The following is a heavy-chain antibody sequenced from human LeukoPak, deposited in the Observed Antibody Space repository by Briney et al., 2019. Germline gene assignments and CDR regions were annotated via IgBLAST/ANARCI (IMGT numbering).Heavy chain of an antibody. D-gene: IGHD2-2*01. CDR2: IKGDGSET. CDR3: AREAYCGGPSCFAVNYMDV. V-gene: IGHV3-7*01. Sequence: TGGPLRLSCVASGSGFTFSEFWMGWVRQAPGERLEWVANIKGDGSETYYVDSVKGRFTISRDNVKNSVYLQMNSLTADDTSLYRCAREAYCGGPSCFAVNYMDVWGKGTTVTVSS. CDR1: GSGFTFSEFW. J-gene: IGHJ6*03.